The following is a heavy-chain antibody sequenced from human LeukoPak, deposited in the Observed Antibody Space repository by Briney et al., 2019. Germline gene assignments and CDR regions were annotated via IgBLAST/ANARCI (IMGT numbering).Heavy chain of an antibody. J-gene: IGHJ5*02. D-gene: IGHD2-2*01. V-gene: IGHV1-24*01. Sequence: GASVKVSCKVSGYTLTELSMHWVRQTPGKGLEWMGGFDPEDGETIYAQKFQGRVTMTEDTSTDTAYMELSSLRSEDTAVYYCATVILPIVVVPAADLNWFDPWGQGTLVTVSS. CDR3: ATVILPIVVVPAADLNWFDP. CDR2: FDPEDGET. CDR1: GYTLTELS.